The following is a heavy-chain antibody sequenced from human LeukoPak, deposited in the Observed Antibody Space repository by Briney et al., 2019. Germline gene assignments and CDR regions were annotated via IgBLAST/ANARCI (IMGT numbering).Heavy chain of an antibody. Sequence: PGGSLRLSCAASGFTFSSYAMSWVRQAPGKGLEWVSAISGTAGSTYYADSAKGRFTISRDNAKNSLYLQMNSLRAEDTAVYYCARGSRWFDPVGQGTLVTVSS. J-gene: IGHJ5*02. CDR1: GFTFSSYA. CDR3: ARGSRWFDP. CDR2: ISGTAGST. V-gene: IGHV3-23*01.